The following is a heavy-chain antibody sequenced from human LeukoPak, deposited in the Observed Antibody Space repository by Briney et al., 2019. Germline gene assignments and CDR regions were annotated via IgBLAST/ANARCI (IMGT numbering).Heavy chain of an antibody. D-gene: IGHD3-3*01. J-gene: IGHJ4*02. CDR1: GGSISSYY. CDR2: IYYSGST. V-gene: IGHV4-59*08. CDR3: ARLVSPYYDFWSGYYTTDTGDY. Sequence: SETLSLTCTVSGGSISSYYWSWIRQPPGKGLEWIGYIYYSGSTNYNPSLKSRVTISVDTSKNQFSLKLSSVTAADTAVYYCARLVSPYYDFWSGYYTTDTGDYWGQGTLVTVSS.